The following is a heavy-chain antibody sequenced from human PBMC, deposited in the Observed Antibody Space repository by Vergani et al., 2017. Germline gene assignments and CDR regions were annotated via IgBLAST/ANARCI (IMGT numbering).Heavy chain of an antibody. V-gene: IGHV3-23*01. CDR3: AKVEVSVSLGGATTTSYYYYYGMDV. J-gene: IGHJ6*02. CDR1: GFTFSSYA. D-gene: IGHD1-26*01. Sequence: EVQLLESGGGLVQPGGSLRLSCAASGFTFSSYAMSWVRQAPGKGLEWVSAISGSGGSTYYADSVKGRFTISRDNSKNTLYLQMNSLRAEDTAVYYCAKVEVSVSLGGATTTSYYYYYGMDVWGQGTTVTVSS. CDR2: ISGSGGST.